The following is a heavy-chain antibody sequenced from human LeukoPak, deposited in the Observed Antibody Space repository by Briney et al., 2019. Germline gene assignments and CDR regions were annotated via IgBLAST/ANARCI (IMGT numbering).Heavy chain of an antibody. CDR3: ASPLWYGDEVDY. CDR1: GFTFSSYW. V-gene: IGHV3-74*01. D-gene: IGHD4-17*01. J-gene: IGHJ4*02. CDR2: ISGDGSST. Sequence: GGSLRLPCAASGFTFSSYWMHWVRQAPGKGLVWVSRISGDGSSTSYADSVKGRFTISRDNAENTLYLQMNSLRAEDTAVYYCASPLWYGDEVDYWGQGTLVTVSS.